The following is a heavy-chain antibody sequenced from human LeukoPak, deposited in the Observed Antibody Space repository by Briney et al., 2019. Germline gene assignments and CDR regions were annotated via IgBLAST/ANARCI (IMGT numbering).Heavy chain of an antibody. D-gene: IGHD4-17*01. CDR2: ISYDGSNK. CDR1: GFTFSSYA. V-gene: IGHV3-30-3*01. J-gene: IGHJ4*02. CDR3: AKDRDGDYNDY. Sequence: GGSLRLSCAASGFTFSSYAMHWVRQAPGKGLEWVAVISYDGSNKYYADSVKGRFTISRDNSKNTLYLQMNSLRAEDTAVYYCAKDRDGDYNDYWGQGTLVTVSS.